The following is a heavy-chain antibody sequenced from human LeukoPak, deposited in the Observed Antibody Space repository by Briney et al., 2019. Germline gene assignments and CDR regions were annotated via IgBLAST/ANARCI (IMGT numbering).Heavy chain of an antibody. CDR3: VRGNDYGGPHY. CDR1: GFTFSNFL. J-gene: IGHJ4*02. CDR2: ISGSGGDT. D-gene: IGHD4-23*01. V-gene: IGHV3-23*01. Sequence: GGSLRLSCAASGFTFSNFLMTWVRQAPGKGPEWVSAISGSGGDTNYADSVKGRFTISRDNSKNTLYLQMNSLRAEDAAVYYCVRGNDYGGPHYWGQGTLVTVSS.